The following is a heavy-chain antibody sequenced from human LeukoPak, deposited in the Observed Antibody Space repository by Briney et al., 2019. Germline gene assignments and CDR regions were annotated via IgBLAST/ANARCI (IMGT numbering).Heavy chain of an antibody. Sequence: SETLSLTCTVSGGYLGSYYWSWIRQPAGAGLEWIGRIYTSENTDYNPSLRSRVTMSVDMSTSQFSLRLTSVTAADTAVYYCAREGDYGDYSKSFYYMDVWGKGTTVTVSS. V-gene: IGHV4-4*07. CDR2: IYTSENT. CDR1: GGYLGSYY. CDR3: AREGDYGDYSKSFYYMDV. D-gene: IGHD4-17*01. J-gene: IGHJ6*03.